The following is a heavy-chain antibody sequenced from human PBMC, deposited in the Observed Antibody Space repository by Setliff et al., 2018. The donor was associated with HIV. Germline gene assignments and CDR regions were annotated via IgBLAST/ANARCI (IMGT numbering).Heavy chain of an antibody. Sequence: SETLSLTCTVSGGSISSYYWNWIRQPPGKGLEWIGNIYYSGRTNYNPSLQSRVTISILTSNNQISLKLRSVTAADTAIYYCATGITVAPDYWGQGSLVTVSS. CDR3: ATGITVAPDY. CDR2: IYYSGRT. V-gene: IGHV4-59*08. J-gene: IGHJ4*02. CDR1: GGSISSYY. D-gene: IGHD6-19*01.